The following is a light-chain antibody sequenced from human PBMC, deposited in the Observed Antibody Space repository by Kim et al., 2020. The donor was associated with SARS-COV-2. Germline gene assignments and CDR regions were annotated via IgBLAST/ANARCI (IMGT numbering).Light chain of an antibody. V-gene: IGLV3-19*01. CDR1: SLGKYY. J-gene: IGLJ3*02. CDR2: GKN. Sequence: SSELTQDPAVSVALGQTVRITCRGDSLGKYYASWYQQKPGQAPALVIYGKNNRPSGIPDRFSGSSSGKTASLTITGAQAEDEADYYCNSRDTSGFHLVFG. CDR3: NSRDTSGFHLV.